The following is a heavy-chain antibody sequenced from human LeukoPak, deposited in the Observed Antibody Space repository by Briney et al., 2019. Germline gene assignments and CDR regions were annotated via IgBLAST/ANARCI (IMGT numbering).Heavy chain of an antibody. CDR3: ASSRLNDYGDKDDAFDI. CDR2: IIPIFGTA. CDR1: GGTFSSYA. V-gene: IGHV1-69*01. D-gene: IGHD4-17*01. J-gene: IGHJ3*02. Sequence: ASVKVSCKASGGTFSSYAISWVRQAPGQGLEWMGGIIPIFGTANYAQKFQGRVTITADESTSTAYMELSSLSSEDTAVYYCASSRLNDYGDKDDAFDIWGQGTTVTVSS.